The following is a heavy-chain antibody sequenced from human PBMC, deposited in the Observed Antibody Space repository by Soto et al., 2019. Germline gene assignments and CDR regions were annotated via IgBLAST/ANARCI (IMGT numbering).Heavy chain of an antibody. Sequence: QVQLVQSGAEVKKPGSSVKVSCKASGGTFSSYTISWVRQAPGQGLEWMGRIIPILGIANYAQKFQGRVTITADKSTSTAYMELSRLRSEDTAVYYCARGGIAVAGTEVAPFDPWGQGTLVTVSS. V-gene: IGHV1-69*02. CDR1: GGTFSSYT. D-gene: IGHD6-19*01. J-gene: IGHJ5*02. CDR3: ARGGIAVAGTEVAPFDP. CDR2: IIPILGIA.